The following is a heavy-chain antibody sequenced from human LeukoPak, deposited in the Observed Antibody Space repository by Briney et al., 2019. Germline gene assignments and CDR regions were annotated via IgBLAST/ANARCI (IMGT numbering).Heavy chain of an antibody. CDR3: AKERRRNYYYYYCMDV. CDR1: GFTFDDYA. J-gene: IGHJ6*02. V-gene: IGHV3-43*02. CDR2: ISGDGGST. Sequence: GGSLRLSCAASGFTFDDYAMQWVRQAPGKGLEWVSLISGDGGSTYYADSVKGRFTISRDNSKNSLYLQMNSLRTEDTALYYCAKERRRNYYYYYCMDVGGQGTTVTV.